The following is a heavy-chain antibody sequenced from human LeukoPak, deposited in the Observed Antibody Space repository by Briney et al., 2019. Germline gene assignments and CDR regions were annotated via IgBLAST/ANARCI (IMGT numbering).Heavy chain of an antibody. Sequence: GGSLRLSCAASGFTFSSYAMSWVRQAPGKWLEWVSAISGSGGSTYYADSVKGRFTISRDNSKNTLYLQMNSLRAEDTAVYYCAKKATVSELYYYYYMDVWGKGTTVTISS. D-gene: IGHD4-17*01. V-gene: IGHV3-23*01. CDR2: ISGSGGST. J-gene: IGHJ6*03. CDR3: AKKATVSELYYYYYMDV. CDR1: GFTFSSYA.